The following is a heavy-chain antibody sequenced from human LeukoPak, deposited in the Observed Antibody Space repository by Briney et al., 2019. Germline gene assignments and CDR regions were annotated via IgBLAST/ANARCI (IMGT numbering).Heavy chain of an antibody. CDR3: SARSASDDY. CDR2: ISGSGGST. J-gene: IGHJ4*02. CDR1: GFTFSSYA. D-gene: IGHD6-19*01. V-gene: IGHV3-23*01. Sequence: GSLRLSCAASGFTFSSYAMSWVRQAPGKGLEWVSSISGSGGSTYYADSVKGRFTISTDNAKKTLFLQMSSLRAEDTAVYYCSARSASDDYWGQGTLVTVSS.